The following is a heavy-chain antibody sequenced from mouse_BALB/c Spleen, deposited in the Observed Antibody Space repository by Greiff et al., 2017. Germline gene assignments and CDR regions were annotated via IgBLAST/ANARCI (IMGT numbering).Heavy chain of an antibody. J-gene: IGHJ4*01. V-gene: IGHV1-69*02. CDR1: GYTFTSYW. CDR3: TRSNYDNPMDY. D-gene: IGHD2-1*01. Sequence: QVQLQQPGAELVRPGASVKLSCKASGYTFTSYWINWVKQRPGQGLEWIGNIYPSDSYTNYNQKFKDKATLTVDKSSSTAYMQLSSPTSEDSAVYYCTRSNYDNPMDYWGQGTSVTVSS. CDR2: IYPSDSYT.